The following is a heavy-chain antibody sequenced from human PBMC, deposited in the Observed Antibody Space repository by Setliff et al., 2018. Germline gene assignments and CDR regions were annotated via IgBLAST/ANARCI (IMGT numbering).Heavy chain of an antibody. V-gene: IGHV1-18*01. J-gene: IGHJ4*02. D-gene: IGHD3-22*01. CDR2: ISPYSGNT. CDR1: GYTFTDYG. CDR3: ARINFYVSSGHYYAPDY. Sequence: ASVKVSCKASGYTFTDYGVTWVRQAPGQGLEWVGWISPYSGNTYYAPKFQGRITMTTDTSTTTAYMELKSLRSDDSAVYYCARINFYVSSGHYYAPDYWGQGTLVTVPS.